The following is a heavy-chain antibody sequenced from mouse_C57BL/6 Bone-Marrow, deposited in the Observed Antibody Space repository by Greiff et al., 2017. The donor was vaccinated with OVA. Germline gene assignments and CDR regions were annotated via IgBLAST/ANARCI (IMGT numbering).Heavy chain of an antibody. CDR3: AKSRYDYDWFAY. Sequence: VQRVESGPGLVQPSQSLSITCTVSGFSLTSYGVHWVRQSPGKGLEWLGVIWRGGSTDYNAAFMSRLSITKDNSKSQVFFKMNSLQADDTAIYDCAKSRYDYDWFAYWGQGTLVTVSA. V-gene: IGHV2-5*01. CDR1: GFSLTSYG. CDR2: IWRGGST. D-gene: IGHD2-4*01. J-gene: IGHJ3*01.